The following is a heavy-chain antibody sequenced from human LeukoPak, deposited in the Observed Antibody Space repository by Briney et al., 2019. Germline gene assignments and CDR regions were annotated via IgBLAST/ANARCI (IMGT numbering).Heavy chain of an antibody. V-gene: IGHV3-49*04. CDR1: GFTFGDYA. CDR2: VRSRAYGGTP. CDR3: ARDQRLRLGEPSFPDN. J-gene: IGHJ4*02. D-gene: IGHD3-16*02. Sequence: GGSLRLSCIASGFTFGDYAMDWVRQAPGKGLEWVGFVRSRAYGGTPEYGASVKGKFTISRDDSKAVAYLQMHSLRAEDTAVYYCARDQRLRLGEPSFPDNWGQGTLVTVSS.